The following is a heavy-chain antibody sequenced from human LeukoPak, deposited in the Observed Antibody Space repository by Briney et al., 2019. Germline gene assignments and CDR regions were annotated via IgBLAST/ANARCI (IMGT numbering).Heavy chain of an antibody. CDR2: IYHSGST. J-gene: IGHJ6*03. Sequence: SETLSLTCAVSGGSISSSNWWSRVRQPPGKGLEWIGEIYHSGSTNYNPSLKSRVTISVDKSKNQFSLKLSSVTAADTAVYYCARGRRWLQSRGNYYYMDVWGKGTTVTVSS. CDR1: GGSISSSNW. V-gene: IGHV4-4*02. D-gene: IGHD5-24*01. CDR3: ARGRRWLQSRGNYYYMDV.